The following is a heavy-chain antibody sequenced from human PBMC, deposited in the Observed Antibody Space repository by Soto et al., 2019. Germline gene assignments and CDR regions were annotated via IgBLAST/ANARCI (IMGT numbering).Heavy chain of an antibody. D-gene: IGHD3-10*01. J-gene: IGHJ6*02. CDR3: AGDRCCITMVRGEYHYYYGMDV. Sequence: GGSLRLSCAASGFTFSSYAMHWVRQAPGKGLEWVAVISYDGSNKYYADSVKGRFTISRDNSKNTLYLQMNSLRAEDTAVYYCAGDRCCITMVRGEYHYYYGMDVWGQGTTVTVSS. CDR1: GFTFSSYA. V-gene: IGHV3-30-3*01. CDR2: ISYDGSNK.